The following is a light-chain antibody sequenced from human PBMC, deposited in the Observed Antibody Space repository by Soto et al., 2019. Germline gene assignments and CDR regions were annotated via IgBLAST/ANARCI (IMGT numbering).Light chain of an antibody. Sequence: EIVMTQSPATLSVSPGERATLSCRASQSVSNNLAWYQKKPGQAPRLLIYGASTRATGIPARFSGSGSGTEFTLNISSMQSEDFAFYYCQQYNNWWTFGQGTSVDI. CDR1: QSVSNN. J-gene: IGKJ1*01. V-gene: IGKV3-15*01. CDR3: QQYNNWWT. CDR2: GAS.